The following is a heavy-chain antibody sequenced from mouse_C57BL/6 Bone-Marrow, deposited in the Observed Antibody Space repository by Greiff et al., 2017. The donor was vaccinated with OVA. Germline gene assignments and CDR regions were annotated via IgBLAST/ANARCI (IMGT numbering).Heavy chain of an antibody. Sequence: QVQLQQPGAELVKPGASVKMSCKASGYTFTSYWITWVKQRPGQGLAWIGDIYPGSGSTNYNEKFKSKATLTVDTSSSTAYMQLSSLTSEDSAVYDCARTYYDYDEKDYWGQGTTLTVSS. J-gene: IGHJ2*01. CDR3: ARTYYDYDEKDY. CDR2: IYPGSGST. V-gene: IGHV1-55*01. D-gene: IGHD2-4*01. CDR1: GYTFTSYW.